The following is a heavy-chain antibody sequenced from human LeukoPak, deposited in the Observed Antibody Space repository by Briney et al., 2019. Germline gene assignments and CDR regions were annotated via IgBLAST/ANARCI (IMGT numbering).Heavy chain of an antibody. J-gene: IGHJ4*02. V-gene: IGHV3-48*04. CDR3: ARKAVAGPDY. D-gene: IGHD6-19*01. CDR2: ISSSSSTI. Sequence: GGSLRLSCAASGFTFSSYSMNWVRQAPGKGLEWVSYISSSSSTIYYADSVKGRFTISRDNAKNSLYLQMNSLRAEDTAVYYCARKAVAGPDYWGQGTLVTVSS. CDR1: GFTFSSYS.